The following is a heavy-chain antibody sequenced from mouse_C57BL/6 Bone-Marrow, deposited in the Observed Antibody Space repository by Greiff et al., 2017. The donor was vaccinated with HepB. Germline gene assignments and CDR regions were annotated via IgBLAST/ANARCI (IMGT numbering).Heavy chain of an antibody. CDR1: GFTFSTSG. J-gene: IGHJ2*01. CDR2: INTGGTYT. CDR3: ARDRFDDYFDY. V-gene: IGHV5-6*01. Sequence: EVKVVESGGDLVKPGGSLKLSCVASGFTFSTSGMSWVRQTPDKRLVWVATINTGGTYTYYLDSVKGRFTLSKDTARSTLFLQMSSLKSEDTGIYYGARDRFDDYFDYWRQGTTRTVSS. D-gene: IGHD2-14*01.